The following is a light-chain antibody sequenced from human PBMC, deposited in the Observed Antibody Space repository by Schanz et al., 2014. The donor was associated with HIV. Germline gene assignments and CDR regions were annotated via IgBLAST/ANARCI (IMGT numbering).Light chain of an antibody. J-gene: IGLJ1*01. CDR1: SSDVGHYDY. Sequence: SALTQPPSASGSRGQSVTISCTGTSSDVGHYDYVSWYQQHPGRAPKLMIYEVTKRPSGVPDRFSGSKSGNTASLTVSGLQAEDEADYYCSSYVGSNNYVFGTGTKLTVL. CDR3: SSYVGSNNYV. CDR2: EVT. V-gene: IGLV2-8*01.